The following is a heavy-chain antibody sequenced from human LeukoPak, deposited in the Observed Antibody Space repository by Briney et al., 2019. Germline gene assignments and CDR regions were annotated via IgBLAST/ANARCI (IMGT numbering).Heavy chain of an antibody. CDR3: ARLWQLGGWFDP. CDR2: IYTSGST. D-gene: IGHD6-6*01. Sequence: SETLSLTCTVSGGSISSYYWSWIRQPPGKGLEWIGYIYTSGSTNYNPSLKSRVTISVDTSKNQFSLKLSSVTAADTAVYYCARLWQLGGWFDPWGQGTLVTVSS. J-gene: IGHJ5*02. V-gene: IGHV4-4*09. CDR1: GGSISSYY.